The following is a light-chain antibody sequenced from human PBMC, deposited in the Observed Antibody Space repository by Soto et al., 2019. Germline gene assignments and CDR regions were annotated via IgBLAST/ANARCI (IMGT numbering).Light chain of an antibody. J-gene: IGKJ1*01. V-gene: IGKV1-12*01. Sequence: DIQMTQSPSSVSASVGDRVTITCRASQDIYNYLAWYQQKPGEAPKLLIYTASRLQRGVPSRFSGSGSGTDFTLTISRLQPQAFATYYCQQTNSFPLTFGQGTRVDIK. CDR2: TAS. CDR1: QDIYNY. CDR3: QQTNSFPLT.